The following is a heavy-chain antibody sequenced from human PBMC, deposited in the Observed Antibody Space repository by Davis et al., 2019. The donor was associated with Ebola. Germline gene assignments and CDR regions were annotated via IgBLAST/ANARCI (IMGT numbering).Heavy chain of an antibody. V-gene: IGHV4-59*01. CDR3: ARGRYYYYGMDV. CDR2: IYYSGST. J-gene: IGHJ6*02. Sequence: SETLSLTCTVSGGSISSYYWSWIRQPPGKGLEWIGYIYYSGSTNYNPSLKSRVTISVDTSKNQFSLKLSSVAAADTAVYYCARGRYYYYGMDVWGQGTTVTVSS. CDR1: GGSISSYY.